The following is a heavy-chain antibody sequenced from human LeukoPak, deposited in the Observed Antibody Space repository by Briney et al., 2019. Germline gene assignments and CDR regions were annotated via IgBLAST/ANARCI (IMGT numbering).Heavy chain of an antibody. V-gene: IGHV4-59*02. D-gene: IGHD3-9*01. CDR3: ARKRSFDL. Sequence: SETLSLTCTVSGDSVSNYYWSWIRQPPGKRLEWIGCIYYSESATYNPSLQSRVTISLDTSKNQFFLKLSSVTAADTAVYYCARKRSFDLWGQGTLVTVSS. CDR2: IYYSESA. J-gene: IGHJ4*02. CDR1: GDSVSNYY.